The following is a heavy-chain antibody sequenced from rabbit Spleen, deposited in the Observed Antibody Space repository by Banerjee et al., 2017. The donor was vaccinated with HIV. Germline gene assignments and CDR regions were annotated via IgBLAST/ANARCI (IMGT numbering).Heavy chain of an antibody. CDR3: ARNNVGAPGYGHAIAL. CDR2: VYTGSSGNT. Sequence: QEQVVESGGGLVQPEGSLTLTCTASGFSLSASDFIYWVRQAPGKGLEWIACVYTGSSGNTYYASWAKGRFAISKTSSTTVTLQMTDLTAADTATYFCARNNVGAPGYGHAIALWGPGTLVTVS. D-gene: IGHD6-1*01. J-gene: IGHJ6*01. V-gene: IGHV1S45*01. CDR1: GFSLSASDF.